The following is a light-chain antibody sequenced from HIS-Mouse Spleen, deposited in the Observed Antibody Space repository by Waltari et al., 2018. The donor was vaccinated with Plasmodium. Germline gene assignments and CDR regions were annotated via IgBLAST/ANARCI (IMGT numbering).Light chain of an antibody. J-gene: IGLJ3*02. Sequence: SYELTQPPSVSVSPGQTARITCSGDALPKKYAYWYQQKPGQAPVLVISEDSKRPTGLPERFSGSSSGTMATLTISGAQVEDEADYYCYSTDSSGNHRVFGGGTKLTVL. CDR2: EDS. V-gene: IGLV3-10*01. CDR3: YSTDSSGNHRV. CDR1: ALPKKY.